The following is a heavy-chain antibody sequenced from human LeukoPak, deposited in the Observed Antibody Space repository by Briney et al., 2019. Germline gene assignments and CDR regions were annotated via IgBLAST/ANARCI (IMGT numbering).Heavy chain of an antibody. V-gene: IGHV4-59*01. D-gene: IGHD2-15*01. CDR3: ARAVRGVVVAATVFDY. J-gene: IGHJ4*02. Sequence: QPSETLSLTCTVSGGSISSYYWSWIRQPPGKGLEWIGYIYYSGSTNYNPSLKRRVTISVDTSKNQFSLKLSSVTAADTAVYYCARAVRGVVVAATVFDYWGQGTLVTVSS. CDR2: IYYSGST. CDR1: GGSISSYY.